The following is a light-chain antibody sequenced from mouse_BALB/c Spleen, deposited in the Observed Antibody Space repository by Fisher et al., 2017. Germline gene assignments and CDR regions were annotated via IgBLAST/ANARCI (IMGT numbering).Light chain of an antibody. J-gene: IGKJ5*01. CDR3: QQWSSYPLT. CDR1: SSVSSSY. CDR2: LTS. Sequence: IVMTQSTAIMSASPGERVTMTCTASSSVSSSYLHWYQQKPRSSPKPWIYLTSNLASGVPARFSGSGSGTSYSLTISSMEAEDAATYYCQQWSSYPLTFGAGTKLELK. V-gene: IGKV4-74*01.